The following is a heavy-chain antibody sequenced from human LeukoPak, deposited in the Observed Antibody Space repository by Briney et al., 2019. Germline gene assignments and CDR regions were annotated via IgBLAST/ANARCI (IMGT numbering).Heavy chain of an antibody. CDR2: IYYSGST. Sequence: SETLSLTCTVSGGSISSYYWSWIRQPPGKGLEWIGYIYYSGSTNYNPSLKSRVTLSVDTSKNQFFLKLSSVTAADTAVYYCARHEVYYYYMDVWGKGTTVTISS. CDR3: ARHEVYYYYMDV. V-gene: IGHV4-59*01. J-gene: IGHJ6*03. CDR1: GGSISSYY.